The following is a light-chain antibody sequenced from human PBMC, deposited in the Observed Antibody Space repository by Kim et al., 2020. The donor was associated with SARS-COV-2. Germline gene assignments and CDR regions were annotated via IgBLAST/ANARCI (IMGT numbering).Light chain of an antibody. J-gene: IGKJ1*01. V-gene: IGKV1-5*01. CDR2: DAS. Sequence: DIQMTQSPSTLSTSVGDRVTITCRASQSINIWLAWYQQKPGKAPNLLIYDASILESGVPSRFSGRGSGTQFTLTISSLQPDDFATYYCQEYKSDSWTFGQGTKVDIK. CDR3: QEYKSDSWT. CDR1: QSINIW.